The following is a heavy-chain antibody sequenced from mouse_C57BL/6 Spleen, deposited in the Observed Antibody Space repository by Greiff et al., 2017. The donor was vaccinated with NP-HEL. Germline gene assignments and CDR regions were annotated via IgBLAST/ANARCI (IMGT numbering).Heavy chain of an antibody. CDR3: ARFLTGNAMDY. J-gene: IGHJ4*01. D-gene: IGHD4-1*01. Sequence: VQLKESGGGLVKPGGSLKLSCAASGFTFSDYGMHWVRQAPEKGLEWVAYISSGSSTIYYADTVKGRFTISRDNAKNTLFLQMTSLRSEDTAMYYCARFLTGNAMDYWGQGTSVTVSS. V-gene: IGHV5-17*01. CDR2: ISSGSSTI. CDR1: GFTFSDYG.